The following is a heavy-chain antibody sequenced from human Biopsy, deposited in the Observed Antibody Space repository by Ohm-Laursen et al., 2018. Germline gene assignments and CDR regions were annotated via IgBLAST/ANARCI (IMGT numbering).Heavy chain of an antibody. Sequence: SLRLSCAASEFTVDRNHMNWVRQAPGKGLEWVSGISWHSGSRGYADSVKGRFTISRDNAKKLLYLQMNSLRAEDTALYYCAKDVRVKVQLDGMDVWGQGTTVTVSS. V-gene: IGHV3-9*01. CDR3: AKDVRVKVQLDGMDV. CDR2: ISWHSGSR. D-gene: IGHD1-1*01. CDR1: EFTVDRNH. J-gene: IGHJ6*02.